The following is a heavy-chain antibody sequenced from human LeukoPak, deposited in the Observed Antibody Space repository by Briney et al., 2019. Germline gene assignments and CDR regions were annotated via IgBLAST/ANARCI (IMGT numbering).Heavy chain of an antibody. V-gene: IGHV4-39*07. CDR2: IYYSGST. CDR1: GGSISSSSYY. J-gene: IGHJ4*02. CDR3: ARVSRAYDFWSGYYSGNY. Sequence: SETLSLTCTVSGGSISSSSYYWGWIRQPPGKGLEWIGSIYYSGSTYYNPSLKSRVTISVDTSKNQFSLKLSSVTAADTAVYYCARVSRAYDFWSGYYSGNYWGQGTLVTVSS. D-gene: IGHD3-3*01.